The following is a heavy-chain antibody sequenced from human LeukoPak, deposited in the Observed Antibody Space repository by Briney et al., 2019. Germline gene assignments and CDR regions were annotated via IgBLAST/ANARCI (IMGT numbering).Heavy chain of an antibody. CDR2: ISHRGRT. V-gene: IGHV4-34*01. J-gene: IGHJ3*02. CDR3: AAYDSSGLSAFDI. CDR1: GGSLSDYY. D-gene: IGHD3-22*01. Sequence: SETLSLTCAVYGGSLSDYYWSWIRQSPGKGLEWIGEISHRGRTYYNPSPKSRVTISVDTSKNQFSLKLSSVTAADTAVYYCAAYDSSGLSAFDIWGQGTMVTVSS.